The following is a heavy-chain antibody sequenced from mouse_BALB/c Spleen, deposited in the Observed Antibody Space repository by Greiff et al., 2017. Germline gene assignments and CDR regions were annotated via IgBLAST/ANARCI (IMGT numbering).Heavy chain of an antibody. J-gene: IGHJ3*01. CDR3: VRGDYYGS. CDR1: GFTFNTNA. D-gene: IGHD1-1*01. V-gene: IGHV10S3*01. CDR2: IRSKSNNYAT. Sequence: EVQLVETGGGLVQPKGSLKLSCAASGFTFNTNAMNWVRQAPGKGLEWVARIRSKSNNYATYYADSVKDRFTISRDDSQSMLYLQMNNLKTEDTAMYYCVRGDYYGSWGQGTLVTVSA.